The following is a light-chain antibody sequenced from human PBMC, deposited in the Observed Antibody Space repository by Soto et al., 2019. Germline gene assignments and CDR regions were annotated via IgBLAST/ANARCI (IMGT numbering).Light chain of an antibody. Sequence: EIVMTQSPATLSVSPGERATLSCRASQSVSGNLAWYQQKPGQAPRLLIYGASTRATGIPARFSGSGSGTESTLNISRLQSEVFVVYCRQQYHNWPRTFGQGTKVEIK. J-gene: IGKJ1*01. CDR1: QSVSGN. CDR3: QQYHNWPRT. V-gene: IGKV3-15*01. CDR2: GAS.